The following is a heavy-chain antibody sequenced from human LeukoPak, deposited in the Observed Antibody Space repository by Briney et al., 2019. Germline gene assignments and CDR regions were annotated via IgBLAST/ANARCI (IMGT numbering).Heavy chain of an antibody. V-gene: IGHV3-23*01. Sequence: GGSLRLSCAASGFTFSNYAMTWVRQTPGKGLEWVSVISGGSDSTYYADSVKGRFTISRDNSKNTLYLQMSSLRAEDTAIYYCAKDISTGTWDLTPNDYFDHWGQGTLVTVSS. J-gene: IGHJ4*02. CDR1: GFTFSNYA. CDR2: ISGGSDST. CDR3: AKDISTGTWDLTPNDYFDH. D-gene: IGHD1-26*01.